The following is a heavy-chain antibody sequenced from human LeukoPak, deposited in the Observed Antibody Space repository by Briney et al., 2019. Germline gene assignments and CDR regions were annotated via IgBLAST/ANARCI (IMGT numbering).Heavy chain of an antibody. D-gene: IGHD2-2*01. CDR1: GSTFSSYA. CDR2: IILILGIA. Sequence: SVKVSCKASGSTFSSYAISWVRQAPGQGLEWMGRIILILGIANYAQKFQGRVTITADKSTSTAYMELSSLRSEDTAVYYCASFIVVVPAAAGMDVWGQGTTVTVSS. CDR3: ASFIVVVPAAAGMDV. V-gene: IGHV1-69*04. J-gene: IGHJ6*01.